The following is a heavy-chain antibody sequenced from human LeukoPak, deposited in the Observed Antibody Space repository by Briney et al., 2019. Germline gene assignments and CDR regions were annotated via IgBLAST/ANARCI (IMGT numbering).Heavy chain of an antibody. Sequence: PSETLSLTCTVSGGSISSYYWSWIRQPPGKGLEWIGCISYSGSTNYNPSLKSRVTISVEVSKTQFSLKVNSVTAADTAVYYCARGRYYCGNLLDYWGQGTLVTVSS. CDR3: ARGRYYCGNLLDY. CDR2: ISYSGST. J-gene: IGHJ4*02. CDR1: GGSISSYY. D-gene: IGHD1-26*01. V-gene: IGHV4-59*08.